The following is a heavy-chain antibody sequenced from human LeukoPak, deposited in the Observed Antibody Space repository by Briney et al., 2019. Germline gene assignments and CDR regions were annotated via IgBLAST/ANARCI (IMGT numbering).Heavy chain of an antibody. D-gene: IGHD3-3*01. CDR3: AREGDFWSGYSTS. V-gene: IGHV4-61*02. CDR2: IYTSGST. CDR1: GVSISSGSYY. J-gene: IGHJ5*02. Sequence: PSETLSLTCTVSGVSISSGSYYWSWIRQPAGKGLEWIGRIYTSGSTNYNPSLKSRVTMSVDTSKNQFSLKLSSVTAADTAVYYCAREGDFWSGYSTSWGQGTLVTVSS.